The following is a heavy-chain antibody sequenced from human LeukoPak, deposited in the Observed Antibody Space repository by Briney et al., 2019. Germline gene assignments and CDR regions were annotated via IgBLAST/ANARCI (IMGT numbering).Heavy chain of an antibody. D-gene: IGHD2-8*01. CDR3: ARDRTLMVYDNWFDP. J-gene: IGHJ5*02. CDR2: IIPILGIA. Sequence: SVKVSCKASGGTFISYAISWVRQAPGQGLEWMGRIIPILGIANYAQKFQGRVTITADKSTSTAYMELSSLRSEDTAVYYCARDRTLMVYDNWFDPWGQGTLVTVSS. CDR1: GGTFISYA. V-gene: IGHV1-69*04.